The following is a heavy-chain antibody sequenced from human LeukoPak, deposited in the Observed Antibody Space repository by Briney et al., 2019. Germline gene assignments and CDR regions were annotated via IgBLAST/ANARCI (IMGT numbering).Heavy chain of an antibody. CDR2: INHSGST. V-gene: IGHV4-34*01. D-gene: IGHD4-17*01. CDR1: GGSFSGYY. CDR3: ARWVYGDYALLRFDP. J-gene: IGHJ5*02. Sequence: SETLSLTCALYGGSFSGYYWSWIRQPPGKGLEWIGEINHSGSTNYNPSLKSRVTISVDTSKNQFSLKLSSVTAADTAVHYCARWVYGDYALLRFDPWGQGTLVTVSS.